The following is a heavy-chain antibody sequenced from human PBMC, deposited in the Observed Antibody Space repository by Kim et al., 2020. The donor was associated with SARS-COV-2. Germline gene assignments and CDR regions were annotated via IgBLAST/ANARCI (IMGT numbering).Heavy chain of an antibody. J-gene: IGHJ6*02. V-gene: IGHV3-30*01. D-gene: IGHD1-26*01. Sequence: ADSVKGRFTISRDNSKNTLFLQMNSLRAEDTAVYYCASGRGGNYYYGMDVWGQGTTVTVSS. CDR3: ASGRGGNYYYGMDV.